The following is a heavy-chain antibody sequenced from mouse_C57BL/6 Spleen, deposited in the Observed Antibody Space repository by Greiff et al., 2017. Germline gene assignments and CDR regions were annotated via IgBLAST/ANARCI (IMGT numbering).Heavy chain of an antibody. Sequence: QVQLKQSGAELVKPGASVKISCKASGYAFSGYWMNWVKQRPGTGLEWIGQIYPGDGDTNYNGKFKGKATLTADKSSSTAYMQLSSLTSEDSAVYFCARGGITTVDYWRQGTTHTVSS. V-gene: IGHV1-80*01. CDR3: ARGGITTVDY. J-gene: IGHJ2*01. D-gene: IGHD1-1*01. CDR2: IYPGDGDT. CDR1: GYAFSGYW.